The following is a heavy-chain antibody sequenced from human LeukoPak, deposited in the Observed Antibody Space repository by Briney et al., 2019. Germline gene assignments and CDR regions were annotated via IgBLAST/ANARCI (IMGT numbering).Heavy chain of an antibody. CDR2: INAFNGNT. CDR1: GYTFRNYG. D-gene: IGHD6-19*01. J-gene: IGHJ4*02. Sequence: GASVKVSCKASGYTFRNYGLTWVRQAPGQGLEWMGWINAFNGNTNYAQNFKGRVTMTTDTSTGTAYMELRSLRSGDTGVYFCARESGSGQLDYWGQGTLVTVSS. V-gene: IGHV1-18*01. CDR3: ARESGSGQLDY.